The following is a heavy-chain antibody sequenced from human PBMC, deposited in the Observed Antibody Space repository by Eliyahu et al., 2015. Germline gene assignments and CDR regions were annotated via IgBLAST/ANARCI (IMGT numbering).Heavy chain of an antibody. D-gene: IGHD2-15*01. CDR3: ARGRGGSRWLYSNP. CDR1: GGSFSGYY. V-gene: IGHV4-34*01. Sequence: QVQLQQWGAGLLKPSETLSLTCAVXGGSFSGYYWSWIXXPPGKGLEWIGEINHSGSTNXNPSLKXRVTISVDTSKNQFSLKLSSVTAADTAVYYCARGRGGSRWLYSNPWGQGTLVTVSS. J-gene: IGHJ5*02. CDR2: INHSGST.